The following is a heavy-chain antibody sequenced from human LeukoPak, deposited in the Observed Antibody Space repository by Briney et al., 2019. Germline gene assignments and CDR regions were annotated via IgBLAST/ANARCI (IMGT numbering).Heavy chain of an antibody. CDR1: GYTFTNSW. J-gene: IGHJ4*02. D-gene: IGHD5-18*01. Sequence: GESLKISCKGSGYTFTNSWIGWVRQTPGKGLEWMGSICPGDSDTRYSPSFQGQVTISVDKSISTAYLQWSSLKASNTAMYYCTIRAYSYEYFDFWGQGTLVTVSS. CDR2: ICPGDSDT. V-gene: IGHV5-51*01. CDR3: TIRAYSYEYFDF.